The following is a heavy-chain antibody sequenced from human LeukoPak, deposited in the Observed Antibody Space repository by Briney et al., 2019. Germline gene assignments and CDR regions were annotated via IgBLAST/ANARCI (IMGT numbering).Heavy chain of an antibody. CDR1: GGSISSSSYY. D-gene: IGHD2-2*01. CDR2: IFYSGST. Sequence: SETLSLTCTVSGGSISSSSYYWGWIRQPPGKGLEWTGSIFYSGSTYYNPSLKSRVTICVDTSKNQFSLKLSSVTASDTAVYYCARLGYCVSSSCYLHYHYYMDVWGKGATVAVSS. J-gene: IGHJ6*03. V-gene: IGHV4-39*01. CDR3: ARLGYCVSSSCYLHYHYYMDV.